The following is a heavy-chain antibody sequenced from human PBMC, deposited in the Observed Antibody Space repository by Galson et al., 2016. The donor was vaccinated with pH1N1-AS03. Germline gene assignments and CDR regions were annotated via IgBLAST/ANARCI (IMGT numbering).Heavy chain of an antibody. CDR1: GFTFSDYY. CDR2: ITSSGGSGPTI. CDR3: ARGWYDIWTGYLVDPFDY. J-gene: IGHJ4*02. D-gene: IGHD3-9*01. V-gene: IGHV3-11*01. Sequence: LRLSCAASGFTFSDYYMSWIRQAPGKRLEWISCITSSGGSGPTIYYADSVKGRFTISRDNAKNSLYLQMNSLRADDTAVYYCARGWYDIWTGYLVDPFDYWGQGALVTVSS.